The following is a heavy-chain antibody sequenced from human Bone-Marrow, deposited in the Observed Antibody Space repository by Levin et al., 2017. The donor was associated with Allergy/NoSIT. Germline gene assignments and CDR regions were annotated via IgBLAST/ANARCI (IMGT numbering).Heavy chain of an antibody. CDR2: ISSSSSTI. D-gene: IGHD2-2*01. J-gene: IGHJ5*02. CDR1: GFTFSSYS. Sequence: GESLKISCAASGFTFSSYSMNWVRQAPGKGLEWVSYISSSSSTIYYADSVKGRFTISRDNAKNSLYLQMNSLRAEDTAVYYCASGASLDCSSTSCVSNWFDPWGQGTLVTVSS. V-gene: IGHV3-48*01. CDR3: ASGASLDCSSTSCVSNWFDP.